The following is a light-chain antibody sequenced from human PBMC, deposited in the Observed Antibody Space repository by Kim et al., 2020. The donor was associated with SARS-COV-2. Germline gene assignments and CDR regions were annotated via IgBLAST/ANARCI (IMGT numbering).Light chain of an antibody. Sequence: VALGQTVRIKCQGDSLRSYYATWYQQKPGRAPILVIYGKNNRPSGIPDRFSGSSSGNTASLTITGTQAGDGADYYCNSRDSNDNVVFGGGTQLTVL. V-gene: IGLV3-19*01. J-gene: IGLJ2*01. CDR2: GKN. CDR3: NSRDSNDNVV. CDR1: SLRSYY.